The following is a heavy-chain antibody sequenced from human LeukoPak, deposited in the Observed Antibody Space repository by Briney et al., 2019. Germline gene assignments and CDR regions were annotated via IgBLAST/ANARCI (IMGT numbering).Heavy chain of an antibody. CDR1: GFTFNSYA. CDR3: ARSSIVVVSILDY. V-gene: IGHV3-64*01. Sequence: GGSLRLSCSASGFTFNSYAMHWVRQAPGKGLEYVSAISSNGGSTSYANSVKGRFTISRDNSKNTLYLQMGSLRAEDMAVYYCARSSIVVVSILDYWGQGTLVTVSS. CDR2: ISSNGGST. D-gene: IGHD2-2*01. J-gene: IGHJ4*02.